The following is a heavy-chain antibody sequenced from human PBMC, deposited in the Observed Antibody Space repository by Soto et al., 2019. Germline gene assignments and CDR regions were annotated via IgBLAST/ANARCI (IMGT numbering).Heavy chain of an antibody. D-gene: IGHD5-18*01. Sequence: GGSLRLSCAASGFTFSSYAMSWVRQAPGKGLEWVSAISGSGGSTYYADSVKGRFTISRDNSKNTLYLQMNSLRAEDTAVYYSAKSHHAYSSGGYYYGMDVWGQGTTVTVSS. CDR3: AKSHHAYSSGGYYYGMDV. CDR1: GFTFSSYA. CDR2: ISGSGGST. V-gene: IGHV3-23*01. J-gene: IGHJ6*02.